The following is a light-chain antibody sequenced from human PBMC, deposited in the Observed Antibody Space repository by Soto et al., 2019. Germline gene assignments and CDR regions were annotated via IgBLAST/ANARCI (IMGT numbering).Light chain of an antibody. CDR1: QSISSD. Sequence: ETVMTQSPATLSVSPGERATLSCRASQSISSDLAWYQQKPGQAPRLLIYGASTTATGIPGRFSGSGSGREFTLTISNVEPEDFAIYYCQQRSTWPPFTFGPGTRVDIK. CDR3: QQRSTWPPFT. CDR2: GAS. V-gene: IGKV3-15*01. J-gene: IGKJ3*01.